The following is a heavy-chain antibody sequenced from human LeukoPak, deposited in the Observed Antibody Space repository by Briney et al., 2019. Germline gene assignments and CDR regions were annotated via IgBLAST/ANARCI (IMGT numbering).Heavy chain of an antibody. CDR2: IWPGDSET. Sequence: GESLQISFKGSEYSFISYWIGWVRRTPGRGLEWMGIIWPGDSETRYSPSFQGQVTISADTSINTVYLEWSSLKASDTAFYYCARKGLNSGRLFFFDHWGQGSLVTVSS. CDR1: EYSFISYW. D-gene: IGHD1-26*01. J-gene: IGHJ4*02. V-gene: IGHV5-51*01. CDR3: ARKGLNSGRLFFFDH.